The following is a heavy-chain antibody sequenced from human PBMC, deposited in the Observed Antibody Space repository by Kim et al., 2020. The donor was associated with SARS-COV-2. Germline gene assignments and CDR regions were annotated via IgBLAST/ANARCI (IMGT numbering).Heavy chain of an antibody. CDR2: IYYSGST. V-gene: IGHV4-30-4*01. CDR3: AGHYGSGSYYNGFDAFDS. J-gene: IGHJ3*02. Sequence: SETLSLTCTVSGGSISSGDYYWSWIRQPPGKGLEWIGYIYYSGSTYYNPSLKSRVTISVDTSKNQFSLKLSSVTAADTAVYYCAGHYGSGSYYNGFDAFDSWGQGTMVTVSS. CDR1: GGSISSGDYY. D-gene: IGHD3-10*01.